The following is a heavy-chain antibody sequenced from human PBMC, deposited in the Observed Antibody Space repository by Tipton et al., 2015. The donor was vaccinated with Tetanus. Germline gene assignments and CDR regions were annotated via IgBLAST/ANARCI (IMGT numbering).Heavy chain of an antibody. J-gene: IGHJ5*02. D-gene: IGHD6-13*01. Sequence: TLSLTCAVSGGLLSTGGYSWGWIRQPPGQGLEWIGYIYHTGAAHYNPSLKSRVTLSVDMSKNQFFLKMISMTAADTAVYFCARDFGSNHNWFDPWGQGTPVTVSS. CDR2: IYHTGAA. CDR3: ARDFGSNHNWFDP. V-gene: IGHV4-30-2*01. CDR1: GGLLSTGGYS.